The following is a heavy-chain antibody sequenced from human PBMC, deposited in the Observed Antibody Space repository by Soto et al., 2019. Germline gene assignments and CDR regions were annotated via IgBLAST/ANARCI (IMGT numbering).Heavy chain of an antibody. J-gene: IGHJ4*02. CDR3: ANSRISMVRGLIIIPNY. D-gene: IGHD3-10*01. CDR2: LSATGDTT. CDR1: GFAFSGYA. V-gene: IGHV3-23*01. Sequence: GCSLRLSCAAAGFAFSGYAMTWVRQAPGKGLEWVSALSATGDTTYYAESVKGRFTISRDNSKNTMYLEMSSLRAEDTAVYFCANSRISMVRGLIIIPNYWGQGTLVTVSS.